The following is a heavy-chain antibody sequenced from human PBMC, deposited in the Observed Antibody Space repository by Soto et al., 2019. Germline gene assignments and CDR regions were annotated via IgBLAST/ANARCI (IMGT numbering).Heavy chain of an antibody. V-gene: IGHV3-23*01. Sequence: GGSLRLSCAASGFTFSSYAMSWVRQAPGKGLEWVSAISGSGGSTYYADSVKGRFTISRDNSKNTLYLQMNSLKTEDTAVYYCTTDLPVNIYYGGHYYYYGMDVWGQGTTVTVSS. J-gene: IGHJ6*02. CDR3: TTDLPVNIYYGGHYYYYGMDV. CDR1: GFTFSSYA. D-gene: IGHD2-21*01. CDR2: ISGSGGST.